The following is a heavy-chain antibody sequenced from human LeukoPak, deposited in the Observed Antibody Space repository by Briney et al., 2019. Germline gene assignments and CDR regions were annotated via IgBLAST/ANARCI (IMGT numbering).Heavy chain of an antibody. Sequence: GGSLRLSCAASGFTFSNAWMSWVRQAPGKGLEYVSAISSNGGSTYYANSVKGRFTISRDNSKNTLYLQMGSLRAEDMAVYYCAREATIFGVAAYYYYYMDVWGKGTTVTVSS. J-gene: IGHJ6*03. CDR1: GFTFSNAW. CDR2: ISSNGGST. CDR3: AREATIFGVAAYYYYYMDV. V-gene: IGHV3-64*01. D-gene: IGHD3-3*01.